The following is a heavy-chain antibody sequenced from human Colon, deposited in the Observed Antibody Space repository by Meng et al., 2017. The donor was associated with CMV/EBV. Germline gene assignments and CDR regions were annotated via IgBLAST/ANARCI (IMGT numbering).Heavy chain of an antibody. V-gene: IGHV4-59*01. Sequence: SETLSLTCTVSGGSISSFYWSWIRQPPGKGLEWIGYIHDSGNTNHNPSLKSRVTISVDTSKNQFSLKLSSVTAADTAVYYCAREAAASSYYYYYGMDVWGQGTTVTVSS. J-gene: IGHJ6*02. D-gene: IGHD6-13*01. CDR1: GGSISSFY. CDR2: IHDSGNT. CDR3: AREAAASSYYYYYGMDV.